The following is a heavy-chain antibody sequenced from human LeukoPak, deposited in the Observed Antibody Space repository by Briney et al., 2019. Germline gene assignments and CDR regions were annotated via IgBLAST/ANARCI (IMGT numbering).Heavy chain of an antibody. D-gene: IGHD3-3*01. V-gene: IGHV3-23*01. Sequence: GGSLRLSCAASGFTFSSYAMSWVRQAPGKGLEWVSTISGRGGSTYYADSVKGRFTISRDNSNNTLYLQMSSLRAEDTAVYYCAKDKELRFLEGRFDYWGQGTLVTVSS. J-gene: IGHJ4*02. CDR3: AKDKELRFLEGRFDY. CDR2: ISGRGGST. CDR1: GFTFSSYA.